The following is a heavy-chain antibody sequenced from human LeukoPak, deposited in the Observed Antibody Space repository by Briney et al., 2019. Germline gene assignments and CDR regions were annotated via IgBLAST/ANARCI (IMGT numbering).Heavy chain of an antibody. V-gene: IGHV3-21*01. CDR1: GFTFSSYS. J-gene: IGHJ4*02. CDR2: ISSSSSYI. CDR3: ARGPWLGPFDY. D-gene: IGHD6-19*01. Sequence: PGGSLRLSCAASGFTFSSYSMNWVRQAPGKGLEWVSSISSSSSYIYYADSVKGRFTISRDNAKNTLYLQMNSLRAEDTAVYYCARGPWLGPFDYWGQGTLVTVSS.